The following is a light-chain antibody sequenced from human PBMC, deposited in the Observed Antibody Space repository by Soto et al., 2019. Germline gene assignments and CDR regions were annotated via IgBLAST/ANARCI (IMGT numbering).Light chain of an antibody. V-gene: IGLV2-14*01. CDR2: EVT. CDR3: SSYTSSSTLV. Sequence: QSVLTQPASVSGSPGQSITISCTGTSSDVGIYNYVSWYQQHPGKAPQLMIYEVTNRPSGVSNRFSGSKSGNTASLTISGLQAEDEADYYCSSYTSSSTLVFGGGTKLTVL. J-gene: IGLJ2*01. CDR1: SSDVGIYNY.